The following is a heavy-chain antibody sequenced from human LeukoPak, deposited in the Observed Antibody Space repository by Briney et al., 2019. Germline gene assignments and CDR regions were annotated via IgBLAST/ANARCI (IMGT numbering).Heavy chain of an antibody. CDR3: ARSLYYDILTGYYYYFDY. D-gene: IGHD3-9*01. CDR1: GGTFSSYA. Sequence: GSSVKISCKASGGTFSSYAISRVRQAPGQGLEWMGGHIPIFGTANYAQKFQGRVTITADKSTSTAYMELSSLRSEDTAVYYCARSLYYDILTGYYYYFDYWGQGTLVTVSS. CDR2: HIPIFGTA. J-gene: IGHJ4*02. V-gene: IGHV1-69*06.